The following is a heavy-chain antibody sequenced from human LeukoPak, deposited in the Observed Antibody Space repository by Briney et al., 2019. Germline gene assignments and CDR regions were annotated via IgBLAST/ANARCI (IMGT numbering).Heavy chain of an antibody. Sequence: PSETLSLTCTVSGGSISSYYWSWIRQPAGKGLEWIGRIYTSGSTNYSPSLKSRVTISVDTSKNQFSLKLTSVTAADTAVYYCARVDGSCSGGSCPSGNWFDPWGQGTLVTVSS. D-gene: IGHD2-15*01. J-gene: IGHJ5*02. CDR1: GGSISSYY. CDR3: ARVDGSCSGGSCPSGNWFDP. CDR2: IYTSGST. V-gene: IGHV4-4*07.